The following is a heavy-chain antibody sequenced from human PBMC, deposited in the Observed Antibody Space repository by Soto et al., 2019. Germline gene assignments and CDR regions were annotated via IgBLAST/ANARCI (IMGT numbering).Heavy chain of an antibody. CDR3: ARTRGSYLYYYDSSGPDDAFDI. CDR1: GGTFSSYA. CDR2: IIPIFGTA. J-gene: IGHJ3*02. Sequence: GASVKVSCKASGGTFSSYAISWVRQAPGQGLDWMGGIIPIFGTANYAQKFQGRVTITADESTSTAYMELSSLRSEDTAVYYCARTRGSYLYYYDSSGPDDAFDIWGQGSMVTVSS. D-gene: IGHD3-22*01. V-gene: IGHV1-69*13.